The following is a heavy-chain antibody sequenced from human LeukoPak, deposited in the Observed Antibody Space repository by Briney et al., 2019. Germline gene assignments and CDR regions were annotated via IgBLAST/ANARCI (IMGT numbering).Heavy chain of an antibody. CDR1: GGSFSGYH. V-gene: IGHV4-34*01. Sequence: SETLSLTCGVYGGSFSGYHWSWIRQPPGKGLEWIGEIKYSGGSNYNPSLKSRVNISVDTSKNQFSLKLSSVTAADTAVYYCARTTYFYDTSGYYYGNWGQGTLVTVSS. J-gene: IGHJ4*02. D-gene: IGHD3-22*01. CDR2: IKYSGGS. CDR3: ARTTYFYDTSGYYYGN.